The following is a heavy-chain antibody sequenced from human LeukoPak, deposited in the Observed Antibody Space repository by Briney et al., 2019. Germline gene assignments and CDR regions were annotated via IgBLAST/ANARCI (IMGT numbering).Heavy chain of an antibody. CDR2: ISYDGSNK. D-gene: IGHD6-6*01. CDR1: GFTFSSYS. CDR3: AKDRSQQLVRGYYYYGMDV. Sequence: GRSLRLSCAASGFTFSSYSMHWVRQAPGKGLEWVAVISYDGSNKYYADSVKGRFTISRDNSKNTLYLQMNSLRAEDTAVYYCAKDRSQQLVRGYYYYGMDVWGQGTTVTVSS. V-gene: IGHV3-30*18. J-gene: IGHJ6*02.